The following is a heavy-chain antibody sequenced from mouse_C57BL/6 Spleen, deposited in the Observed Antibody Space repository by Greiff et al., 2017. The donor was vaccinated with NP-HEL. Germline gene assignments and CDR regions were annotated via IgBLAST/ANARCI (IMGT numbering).Heavy chain of an antibody. V-gene: IGHV1-5*01. CDR1: GYTFTSYW. CDR2: IYPGNSDT. CDR3: TRDDYDRYYFDY. Sequence: VQLQQSGTVLARPGASVKMSCKTSGYTFTSYWMHWVKQRPGQGLEWIGAIYPGNSDTSYNQKFKGKAKLTAVTSASTAYMELSSLTNEDSAVYYCTRDDYDRYYFDYWGQGTTLTVSS. D-gene: IGHD2-4*01. J-gene: IGHJ2*01.